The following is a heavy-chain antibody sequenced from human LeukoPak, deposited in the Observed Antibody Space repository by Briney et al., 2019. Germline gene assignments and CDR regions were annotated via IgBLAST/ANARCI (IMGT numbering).Heavy chain of an antibody. Sequence: SETQSLTCTVSGGSVSSGSYYWSWIRQPPGKGLEWIGYIYYSGSTNYNPSLKSRVTISVDTSKNQFSLKLSSVTAADTAVYYCARMRRYYDFWSGSDAFDIWGQGTMVTVSS. D-gene: IGHD3-3*01. V-gene: IGHV4-61*01. CDR2: IYYSGST. J-gene: IGHJ3*02. CDR1: GGSVSSGSYY. CDR3: ARMRRYYDFWSGSDAFDI.